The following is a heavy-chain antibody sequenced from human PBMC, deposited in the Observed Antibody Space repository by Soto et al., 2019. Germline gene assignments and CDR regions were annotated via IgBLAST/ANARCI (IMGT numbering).Heavy chain of an antibody. J-gene: IGHJ6*02. V-gene: IGHV3-15*01. CDR1: GFTFSYAW. Sequence: PGGSLRLSCAASGFTFSYAWMSWVRQAPGKGLEWVGRIKSRTDGGTTDYAAPVKGRFTISRDDSKNTLYLQMNSLKTGDTAVYYCTTDLESVGYYGSGSRYFYYGMDVWSQGTTVIVSS. CDR2: IKSRTDGGTT. D-gene: IGHD3-10*01. CDR3: TTDLESVGYYGSGSRYFYYGMDV.